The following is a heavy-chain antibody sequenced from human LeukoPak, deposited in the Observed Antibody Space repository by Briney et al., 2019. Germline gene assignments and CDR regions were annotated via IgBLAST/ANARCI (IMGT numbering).Heavy chain of an antibody. D-gene: IGHD3-10*01. Sequence: SETLSLPCAVSGGSLSGYYWTWIRQPPGKGLEWIAEFNPGGNTYYNPSLKSRITISVDTSKNQFSLKLSSVTAADSAVYYCARLGAYYYHSGNSPIIAGWFDPWGQGTLAIVSS. CDR1: GGSLSGYY. V-gene: IGHV4-34*01. J-gene: IGHJ5*02. CDR2: FNPGGNT. CDR3: ARLGAYYYHSGNSPIIAGWFDP.